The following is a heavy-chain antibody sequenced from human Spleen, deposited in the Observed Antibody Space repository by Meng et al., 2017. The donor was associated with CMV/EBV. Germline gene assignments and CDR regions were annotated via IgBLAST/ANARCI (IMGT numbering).Heavy chain of an antibody. J-gene: IGHJ6*02. CDR2: IIPIFGTA. D-gene: IGHD1-26*01. CDR3: ARDGSVIVGGNYYYGMDV. Sequence: SVKVSCKASGGTFSSYAISWVRQAPGQGLEWMGGIIPIFGTANYAQKFQGRVTITTDESTSTAYMELSSLRSEDTAVYYCARDGSVIVGGNYYYGMDVWGQGTTVTVSS. CDR1: GGTFSSYA. V-gene: IGHV1-69*05.